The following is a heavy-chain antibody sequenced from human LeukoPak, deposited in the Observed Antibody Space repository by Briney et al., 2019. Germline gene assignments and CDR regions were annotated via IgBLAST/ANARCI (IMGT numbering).Heavy chain of an antibody. Sequence: GGSLRLSCAASGFTFSSYGMHWVRQAPGKGLEWVAVIWYDGSNKYYADSVKGRFTISRDNSKNTLYLQMNSLRAEDTAVYYCARDGLVGNYYYYYGMDVWGQGTTVTVFS. CDR1: GFTFSSYG. V-gene: IGHV3-33*01. D-gene: IGHD5-12*01. CDR2: IWYDGSNK. CDR3: ARDGLVGNYYYYYGMDV. J-gene: IGHJ6*02.